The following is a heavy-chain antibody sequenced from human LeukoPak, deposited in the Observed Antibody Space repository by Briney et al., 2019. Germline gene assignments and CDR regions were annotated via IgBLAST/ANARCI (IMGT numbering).Heavy chain of an antibody. V-gene: IGHV4-39*07. D-gene: IGHD2-15*01. CDR1: GGSISSSSYY. CDR2: IYYSGST. Sequence: PAETLSLTCTVSGGSISSSSYYWGWLRQPPGTGLEWLGSIYYSGSTYYNPSLKSRVTISVDTSKNQFSLKLSSVTAADTAVYYCAREHCSGGSCYSIYYYYYMDVWGKGTTVTVSS. CDR3: AREHCSGGSCYSIYYYYYMDV. J-gene: IGHJ6*03.